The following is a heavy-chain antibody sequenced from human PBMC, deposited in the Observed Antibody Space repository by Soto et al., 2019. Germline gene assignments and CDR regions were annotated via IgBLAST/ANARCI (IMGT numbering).Heavy chain of an antibody. Sequence: PSETLSLTCTVSGGSIISYYWSWIRQPPRKGLELIGYIYYNGTANYNPSLKGRVTISVDTPKNQFSLKLRSVTAADTAVYYCARVAMVRGIINYYYGLDVWGQGTTVTVS. CDR2: IYYNGTA. CDR3: ARVAMVRGIINYYYGLDV. D-gene: IGHD3-10*01. J-gene: IGHJ6*02. V-gene: IGHV4-59*01. CDR1: GGSIISYY.